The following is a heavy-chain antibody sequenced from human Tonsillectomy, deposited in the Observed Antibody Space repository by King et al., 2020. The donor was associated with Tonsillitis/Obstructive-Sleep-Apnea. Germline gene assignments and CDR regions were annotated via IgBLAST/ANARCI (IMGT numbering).Heavy chain of an antibody. V-gene: IGHV3-30*04. J-gene: IGHJ4*02. CDR3: ARDEGACILTGYYHY. D-gene: IGHD3-9*01. Sequence: VQLVESGGGVVQPGRSLRLSCAASGFTFSSYAMHWVRQAPGKGLEWVAVISYDGSNKYYADSVKGRFTISRDNSKNTLYLQMNSLRAEDTAVYYCARDEGACILTGYYHYWGQGTLVTVSS. CDR2: ISYDGSNK. CDR1: GFTFSSYA.